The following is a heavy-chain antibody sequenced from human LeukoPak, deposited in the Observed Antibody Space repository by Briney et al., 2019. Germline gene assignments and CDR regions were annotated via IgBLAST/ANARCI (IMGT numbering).Heavy chain of an antibody. V-gene: IGHV3-48*03. D-gene: IGHD3-10*01. J-gene: IGHJ4*02. CDR2: ISSSGSSI. Sequence: GGSLTLSCVASGFTFSSYAMNWVRQAPGKGLEWVSYISSSGSSIYYADSVKGRFAISRDNAKNSLYLQLNSLGAEDTAVYYCARAGSYFLYWGQGTLVTVSS. CDR1: GFTFSSYA. CDR3: ARAGSYFLY.